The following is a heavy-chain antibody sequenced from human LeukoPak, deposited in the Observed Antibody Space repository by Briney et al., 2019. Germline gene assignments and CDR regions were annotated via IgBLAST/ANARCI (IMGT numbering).Heavy chain of an antibody. D-gene: IGHD1-26*01. CDR1: GGSITYSHYY. Sequence: SETLSLSCSVSGGSITYSHYYWGWVRQPPGKGLEWIGGIYYSGSTYYNPSLKSRVTISVDTSRNEFSLRLSSVTAADTALYFCARQSGSYGGILDNWGQGILGTVSS. J-gene: IGHJ4*02. V-gene: IGHV4-39*01. CDR2: IYYSGST. CDR3: ARQSGSYGGILDN.